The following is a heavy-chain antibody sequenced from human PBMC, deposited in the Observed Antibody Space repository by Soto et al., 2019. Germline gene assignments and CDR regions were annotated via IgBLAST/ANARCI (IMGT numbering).Heavy chain of an antibody. V-gene: IGHV4-31*03. D-gene: IGHD1-26*01. J-gene: IGHJ3*02. CDR2: IYHTGAA. Sequence: QAQLQESGPGLVKPSQTLSVTCTVSGGSLSSDNFFWSWVRQHPETGLEWVGYIYHTGAAYYNPSLKSRLTISLDTSKNRFSLSLISVTAADTAVYYCAREVISPATSDAFDIWGQGTMVTVSS. CDR1: GGSLSSDNFF. CDR3: AREVISPATSDAFDI.